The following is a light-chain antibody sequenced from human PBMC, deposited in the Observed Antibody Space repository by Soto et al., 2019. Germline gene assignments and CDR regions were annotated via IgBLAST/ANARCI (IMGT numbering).Light chain of an antibody. CDR3: SSYTNINTRACV. Sequence: QSALTQPASVSGSPGQSITISCTGTSSDIGGYNSVSWYQQHPGKAPKLMIYEVTYRPSGVSNRFSGSKSGNTASLTISGLQAEDEAEYYCSSYTNINTRACVFGTGTKLTVL. CDR1: SSDIGGYNS. CDR2: EVT. J-gene: IGLJ1*01. V-gene: IGLV2-14*01.